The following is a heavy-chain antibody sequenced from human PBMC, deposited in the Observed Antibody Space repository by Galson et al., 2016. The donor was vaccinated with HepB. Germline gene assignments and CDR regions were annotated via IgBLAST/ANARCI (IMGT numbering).Heavy chain of an antibody. D-gene: IGHD3-3*01. CDR2: VTHRGTT. CDR1: GWSFGDDY. J-gene: IGHJ5*02. Sequence: ATLSLTCAIHGWSFGDDYRSWIRQPPGKGLAWIGEVTHRGTTYYSPSLKSPVPLSVDTSKNQLSLSLSSVTAADTALYYCARSSNDLWSGSLGWFDPWGQGTLVIVSS. CDR3: ARSSNDLWSGSLGWFDP. V-gene: IGHV4-34*01.